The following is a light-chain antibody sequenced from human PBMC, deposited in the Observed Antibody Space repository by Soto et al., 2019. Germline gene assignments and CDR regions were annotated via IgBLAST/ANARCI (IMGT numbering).Light chain of an antibody. Sequence: DIQMTQSPSTLSASVGDRVTIACRASQSVSNFLNWYQQKPGKAPELLIYSASSLQSGVPSRFSGSGSVTDFTLTISSLQPDDFATYYCQQGYESPRTFGQGTRVEIK. CDR3: QQGYESPRT. CDR2: SAS. V-gene: IGKV1-39*01. J-gene: IGKJ1*01. CDR1: QSVSNF.